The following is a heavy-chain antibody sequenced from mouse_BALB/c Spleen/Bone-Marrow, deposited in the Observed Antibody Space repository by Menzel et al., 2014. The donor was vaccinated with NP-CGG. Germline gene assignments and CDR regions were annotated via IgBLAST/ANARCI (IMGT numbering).Heavy chain of an antibody. J-gene: IGHJ2*01. Sequence: EVKVVESGGGLVQPGGSRKLSCAASGFTFSSFAMHWIRQAPEKGLEWVAFISSGSNIIHYADTVKGRFTISRDNPKNTLFLQMTSLRSEDTAMYYCGRGDDWGQGTTLTVSS. CDR2: ISSGSNII. V-gene: IGHV5-17*02. CDR1: GFTFSSFA. CDR3: GRGDD.